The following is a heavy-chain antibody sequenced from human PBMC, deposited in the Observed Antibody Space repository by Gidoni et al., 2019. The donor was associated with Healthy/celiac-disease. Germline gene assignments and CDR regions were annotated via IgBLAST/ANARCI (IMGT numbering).Heavy chain of an antibody. J-gene: IGHJ4*02. V-gene: IGHV4-61*02. D-gene: IGHD3-16*01. CDR2: IYTSGST. Sequence: QVQLQESGPGLVKPSQTLSLTCTVSGDSISSGSYCWSWIRQPAGKGLEWIGRIYTSGSTNYNPSLKSRLTISVDTSKNQFSLKLTAVTAADTAVYYCAGGAGRPGEFDYWGQGTLVTVSS. CDR1: GDSISSGSYC. CDR3: AGGAGRPGEFDY.